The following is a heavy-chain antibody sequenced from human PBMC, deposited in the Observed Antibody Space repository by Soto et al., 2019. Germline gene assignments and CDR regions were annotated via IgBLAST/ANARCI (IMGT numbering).Heavy chain of an antibody. J-gene: IGHJ4*02. V-gene: IGHV4-30-4*01. D-gene: IGHD7-27*01. CDR3: ARGPSGDKVHY. Sequence: QVQLQESGPGLVKPSQTLSLTCTVSGGSITSDYSCWSWIRQPPGEGLEWIGPIFDSGTTSTNPSPRRQVAISLDTSKNHFSLTLSSVTAADTAVYYCARGPSGDKVHYWGQGALVTVSS. CDR2: IFDSGTT. CDR1: GGSITSDYSC.